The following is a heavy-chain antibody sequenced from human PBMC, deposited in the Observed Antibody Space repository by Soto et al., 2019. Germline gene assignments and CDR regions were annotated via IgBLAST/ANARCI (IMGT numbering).Heavy chain of an antibody. V-gene: IGHV1-69*13. D-gene: IGHD1-26*01. CDR1: GGTFSSYA. CDR2: IIPIFGTA. CDR3: AREMRYSGSYYPLYNWFDP. J-gene: IGHJ5*02. Sequence: SVKVSCKASGGTFSSYAISWVRQAPGQGLEWMGGIIPIFGTANYAQKFQGRVTITADESTSTAYMELSSLRSEDTAVYYCAREMRYSGSYYPLYNWFDPWGQGTLVTVSS.